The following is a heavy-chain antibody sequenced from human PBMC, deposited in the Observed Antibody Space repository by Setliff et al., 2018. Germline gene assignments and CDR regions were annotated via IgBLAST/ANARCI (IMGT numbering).Heavy chain of an antibody. CDR3: AKEDYSDSSGYYYETPWFDP. V-gene: IGHV3-23*01. CDR2: ISGSGSNT. J-gene: IGHJ5*02. CDR1: GFTFGNYA. Sequence: GGSLSLSCAASGFTFGNYAMNWVRQAPGKGLEWVSGISGSGSNTYYADSVKGRFTISRDNSQNTVFLQVNSLRPEDSAVYYCAKEDYSDSSGYYYETPWFDPWGQGTLVTVSS. D-gene: IGHD3-22*01.